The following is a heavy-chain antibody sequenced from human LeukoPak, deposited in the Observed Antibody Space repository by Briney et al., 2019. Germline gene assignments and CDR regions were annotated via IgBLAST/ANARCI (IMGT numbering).Heavy chain of an antibody. J-gene: IGHJ5*02. CDR1: GFTFSSYG. V-gene: IGHV3-30*18. CDR2: ISYDGSNK. CDR3: AKEDGSYSGGWFDP. Sequence: GGSLRLSCAASGFTFSSYGMHWVRQAPGKGLEWVAVISYDGSNKYYADSVKGRFTISRDNSKNTLYLQMNSLRAEDTAVYYCAKEDGSYSGGWFDPWGQGTLVTVSS. D-gene: IGHD1-26*01.